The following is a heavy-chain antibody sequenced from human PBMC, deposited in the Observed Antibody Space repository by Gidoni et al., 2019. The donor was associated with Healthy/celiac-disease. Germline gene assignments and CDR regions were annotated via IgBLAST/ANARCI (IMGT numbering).Heavy chain of an antibody. CDR1: GFPFSDYY. J-gene: IGHJ4*02. Sequence: QVQLVESGGGLVKPGGSLRLSCAASGFPFSDYYMSWIRQAPGKGLEWVSYISSSSSYTNYADSVKGRFTISRDNAKNSLYLQMNSLRAEDTAVYYCARNGGFGELSPFDYWGQGTLVTVSS. CDR3: ARNGGFGELSPFDY. CDR2: ISSSSSYT. D-gene: IGHD3-10*01. V-gene: IGHV3-11*05.